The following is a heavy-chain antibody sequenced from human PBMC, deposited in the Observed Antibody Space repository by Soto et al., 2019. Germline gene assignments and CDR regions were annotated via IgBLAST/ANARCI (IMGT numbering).Heavy chain of an antibody. CDR3: ARDREGGDYGDYFDY. CDR2: ISSSGSTI. Sequence: GGSLRLSCAASGFTFSSYEMNWVRQAPGKGLEWVSYISSSGSTIYYADSVKGRFTISRDNAKNSRYLQMNSLRAEDTAVYYCARDREGGDYGDYFDYWGQGTLVTVSS. D-gene: IGHD4-17*01. V-gene: IGHV3-48*03. J-gene: IGHJ4*02. CDR1: GFTFSSYE.